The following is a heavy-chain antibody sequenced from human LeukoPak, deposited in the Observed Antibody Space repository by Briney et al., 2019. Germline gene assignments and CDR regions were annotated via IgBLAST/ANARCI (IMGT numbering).Heavy chain of an antibody. CDR1: GFTFSSYW. J-gene: IGHJ3*02. D-gene: IGHD3-22*01. Sequence: GGSLRLSCAASGFTFSSYWMSWVRQAPGKGLEWVANIKQDGSEKYYVDSVKGRFTISRDNAKNSLYLQMNSLRAEDTAVYYCARAAGRASGWGVIDTYYYDSSGVDAFDIWGQGTMVTVSS. V-gene: IGHV3-7*04. CDR3: ARAAGRASGWGVIDTYYYDSSGVDAFDI. CDR2: IKQDGSEK.